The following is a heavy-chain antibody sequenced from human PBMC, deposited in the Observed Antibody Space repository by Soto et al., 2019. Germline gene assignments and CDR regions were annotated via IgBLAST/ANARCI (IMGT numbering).Heavy chain of an antibody. CDR2: IYYSGSI. J-gene: IGHJ4*02. D-gene: IGHD2-15*01. Sequence: SETLSLTCTVSGGSISSSSYYWGWIRQPPGKGLEWIGSIYYSGSIYYNPSLKSRVTISVDTSKNQFSLKLSSVTAADTAVYYCARGYCSGGSCYRYWGQGSQVTVSS. CDR1: GGSISSSSYY. CDR3: ARGYCSGGSCYRY. V-gene: IGHV4-39*01.